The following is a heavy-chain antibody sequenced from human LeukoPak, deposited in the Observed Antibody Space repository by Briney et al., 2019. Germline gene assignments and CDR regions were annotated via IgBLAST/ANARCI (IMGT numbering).Heavy chain of an antibody. Sequence: SETLSLTCTVSGGSISSYYWSWIRQPPGKGLEWIGYIYYSGSTNYNPSLKGRVTISVDTSKNQFSLKLSSVTAADTAVYYCARGAGYSSGWYDFDYWGQGTLVTVSS. V-gene: IGHV4-59*01. CDR1: GGSISSYY. CDR2: IYYSGST. D-gene: IGHD6-19*01. J-gene: IGHJ4*02. CDR3: ARGAGYSSGWYDFDY.